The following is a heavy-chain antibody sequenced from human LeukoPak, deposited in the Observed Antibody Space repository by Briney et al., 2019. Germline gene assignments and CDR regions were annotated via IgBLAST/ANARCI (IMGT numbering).Heavy chain of an antibody. D-gene: IGHD3-10*01. J-gene: IGHJ4*02. Sequence: SETLSLTCSVSGDSISGTSSFWSWIRQPAGKGLEWIGRIYASGTTNYNPSLKSRVTISVDTSKNQFSLKLTSVTAADTAVYYCARIDYGITMVRGVSNDYWAREPWSPSPQ. CDR3: ARIDYGITMVRGVSNDY. CDR2: IYASGTT. CDR1: GDSISGTSSF. V-gene: IGHV4-61*02.